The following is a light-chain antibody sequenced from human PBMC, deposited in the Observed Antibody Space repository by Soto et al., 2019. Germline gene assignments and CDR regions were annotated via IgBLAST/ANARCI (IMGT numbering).Light chain of an antibody. CDR3: QQYYSYPWT. Sequence: DIQMTQSPSTLSASVGDRVTFTCRASHSISTYLAWYQQIPGIAPKLLIYDASSLYRGVPSRFSGVGAWIEFTLIISSLQPDDFATYFCQQYYSYPWTFGPGTKVEVK. CDR1: HSISTY. V-gene: IGKV1-5*01. CDR2: DAS. J-gene: IGKJ1*01.